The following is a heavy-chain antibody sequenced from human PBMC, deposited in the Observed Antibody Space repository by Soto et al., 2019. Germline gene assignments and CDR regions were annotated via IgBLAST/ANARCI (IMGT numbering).Heavy chain of an antibody. J-gene: IGHJ5*02. D-gene: IGHD2-21*02. CDR2: IYYSGST. CDR1: GGSISSGGYY. CDR3: ARGWVVTPFPRPSWFDP. Sequence: QVQLQESGPGLVKPSQTLSLTCTVSGGSISSGGYYWSWIRQHPGKGLEWIGYIYYSGSTYYNPSLKSRVTISVDTSKDQFSLKLSSVTAADTAVYYCARGWVVTPFPRPSWFDPWGQGTLVTVSS. V-gene: IGHV4-31*03.